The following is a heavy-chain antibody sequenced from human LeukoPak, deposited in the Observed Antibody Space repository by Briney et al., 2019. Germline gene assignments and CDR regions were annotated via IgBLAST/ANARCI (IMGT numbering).Heavy chain of an antibody. CDR3: EKGVMSSGYYKYNWFDP. CDR2: IIGSGGNT. V-gene: IGHV3-23*01. CDR1: GFTFSSYA. D-gene: IGHD3-22*01. J-gene: IGHJ5*02. Sequence: GGSLRLSCAASGFTFSSYAMSWVRQAPGKGLECVSLIIGSGGNTYHADSVKGRFTISRDNSKKTLYLQMNSLKAEDTAVYYCEKGVMSSGYYKYNWFDPWGQGTLVTVSS.